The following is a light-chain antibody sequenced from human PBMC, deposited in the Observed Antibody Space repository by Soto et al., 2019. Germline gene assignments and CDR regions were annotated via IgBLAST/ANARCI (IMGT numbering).Light chain of an antibody. CDR2: QSN. CDR1: TSNIDNNY. CDR3: GSWDHSVSGFV. J-gene: IGLJ1*01. V-gene: IGLV1-51*02. Sequence: QSVLTQPPSVSAAPGQKVTISCSGSTSNIDNNYVSWFQQLPGTAPKLIIYQSNRRPSGIPDRFSGSKSGTSATLGITGLQTGDEADYYCGSWDHSVSGFVFGTGTKLTVL.